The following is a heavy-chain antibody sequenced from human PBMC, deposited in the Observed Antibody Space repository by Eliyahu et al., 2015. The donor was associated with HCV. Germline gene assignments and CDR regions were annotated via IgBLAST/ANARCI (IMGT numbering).Heavy chain of an antibody. CDR3: ARVPWVRGVGPDDAFDI. D-gene: IGHD3-10*01. J-gene: IGHJ3*02. V-gene: IGHV3-66*02. CDR2: IYSGGST. Sequence: EVQLVESGGGLVQPGGSLRLSCAASGFXVSSNYMSWVRQAPGKGLEWVSVIYSGGSTYYADSVKGRFTISRDNSKNTLYLQMNSLRAEDTAVYYCARVPWVRGVGPDDAFDIWGQGTMVTVSS. CDR1: GFXVSSNY.